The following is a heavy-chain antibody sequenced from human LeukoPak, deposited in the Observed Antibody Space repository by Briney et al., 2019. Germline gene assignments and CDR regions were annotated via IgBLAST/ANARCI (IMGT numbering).Heavy chain of an antibody. Sequence: QPSETLSLTCTVSGGSISSYYWSWIRQSPGKGLEWIESMYYSGSTNYNPSLKSRVTISVDTSKNQFSLKLSSVTAADTAVYYCARRPPVATGYYYYGMDVWGQGTTVTVSS. CDR3: ARRPPVATGYYYYGMDV. D-gene: IGHD4-11*01. J-gene: IGHJ6*02. CDR1: GGSISSYY. CDR2: MYYSGST. V-gene: IGHV4-59*08.